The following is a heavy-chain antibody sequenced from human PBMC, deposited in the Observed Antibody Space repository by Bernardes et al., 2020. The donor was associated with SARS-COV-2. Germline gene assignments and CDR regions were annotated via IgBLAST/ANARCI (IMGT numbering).Heavy chain of an antibody. CDR3: AKGSGSYYYFDY. CDR2: ISGSGDAT. J-gene: IGHJ4*03. Sequence: GGSLRLSCVASGFTFSTYVMRWVRQAPGKGLEWVSSISGSGDATYYADSVKGRFTISKDNSKNTLYLQMNSLRAEDTAIYYCAKGSGSYYYFDYWGQGTTVTVSS. V-gene: IGHV3-23*01. D-gene: IGHD1-26*01. CDR1: GFTFSTYV.